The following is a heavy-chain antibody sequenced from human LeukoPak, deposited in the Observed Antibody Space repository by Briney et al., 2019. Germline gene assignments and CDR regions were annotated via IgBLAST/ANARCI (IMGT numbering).Heavy chain of an antibody. V-gene: IGHV4-34*01. CDR3: ARPSHPFSGWYRDNWFDP. CDR1: GGSISSHY. Sequence: PSETLSLTCTVSGGSISSHYWSWIRQPPGKGLEWIGEINHSGSTNYNPSLKSRVTISVDTSKNQFSLKLSSVTAADTAVYYCARPSHPFSGWYRDNWFDPWGQGTLVTVSS. J-gene: IGHJ5*02. CDR2: INHSGST. D-gene: IGHD6-19*01.